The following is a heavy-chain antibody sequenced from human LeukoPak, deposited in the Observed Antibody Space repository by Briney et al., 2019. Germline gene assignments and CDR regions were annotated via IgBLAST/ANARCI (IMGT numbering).Heavy chain of an antibody. J-gene: IGHJ6*03. D-gene: IGHD1-26*01. Sequence: KASETLSLTCTVSGGSISSGSYYWSWIRQPAGKGLEWIGRIYTSGSTNYNPSLKSRVTISVDTSKNQFSLKLSSVTAADTAVYYCARDRGLGYSGSYYYYYYYMDVWGKGTTVTVSS. V-gene: IGHV4-61*02. CDR2: IYTSGST. CDR1: GGSISSGSYY. CDR3: ARDRGLGYSGSYYYYYYYMDV.